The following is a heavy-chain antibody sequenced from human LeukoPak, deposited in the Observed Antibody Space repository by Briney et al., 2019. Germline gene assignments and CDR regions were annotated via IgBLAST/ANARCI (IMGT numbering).Heavy chain of an antibody. D-gene: IGHD4-17*01. CDR1: GFTFSNYA. CDR2: VSYDGSNK. V-gene: IGHV3-30-3*01. J-gene: IGHJ3*02. Sequence: PGGSLRLSCAASGFTFSNYAMHWVRQAPGKGLEWVAVVSYDGSNKYYADSVKGRFTISRDNSKNTLYLQMNSLRAEDTAVYYCAKARLRNDAFDIWGQGTRVTVSS. CDR3: AKARLRNDAFDI.